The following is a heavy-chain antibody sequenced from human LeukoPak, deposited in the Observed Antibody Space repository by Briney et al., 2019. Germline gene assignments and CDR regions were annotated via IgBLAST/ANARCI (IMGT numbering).Heavy chain of an antibody. D-gene: IGHD2-21*02. V-gene: IGHV3-74*01. J-gene: IGHJ5*01. CDR2: IFTDGSTT. CDR3: ARELPREVTLDS. Sequence: GGSLRLSCAASGFNLDDYAMHWVRQAPGKGLVWVSRIFTDGSTTSYADSVKGRFTISRDNAKNTLYLEMKSLRVEDTAVYYCARELPREVTLDSWGQGTLVTVSP. CDR1: GFNLDDYA.